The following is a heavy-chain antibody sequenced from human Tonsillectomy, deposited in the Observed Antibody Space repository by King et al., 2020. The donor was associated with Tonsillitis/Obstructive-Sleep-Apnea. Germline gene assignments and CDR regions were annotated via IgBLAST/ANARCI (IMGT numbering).Heavy chain of an antibody. D-gene: IGHD3-16*02. V-gene: IGHV1-18*01. CDR1: GYTFTSYG. CDR3: ARDPPIYDYIWGSYRRNAFDI. CDR2: ISAYNGNT. Sequence: VQLVESGAEVKKPGASVKVSCTASGYTFTSYGISWARQAPGQGLEWMGWISAYNGNTNYAHKLQGRVTMTTDTSTSTAYMELRSLRSDDTAVYYCARDPPIYDYIWGSYRRNAFDIWGQGTMVTVSS. J-gene: IGHJ3*02.